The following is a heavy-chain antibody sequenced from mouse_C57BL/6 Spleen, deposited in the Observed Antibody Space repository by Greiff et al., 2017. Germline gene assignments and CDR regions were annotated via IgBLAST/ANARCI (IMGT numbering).Heavy chain of an antibody. CDR3: ARSGWLPPYWYFDV. CDR1: GYSITSGYY. D-gene: IGHD2-2*01. Sequence: DVKLQESGPGLVKPSQSLSLTCSVTGYSITSGYYWNWIRQFPGNKLEWMGYISYDGSNKYNPSLKNRISITRDTSKNQFFLKLNSVTTEDTATYYCARSGWLPPYWYFDVWGTGTTVTVSS. CDR2: ISYDGSN. V-gene: IGHV3-6*01. J-gene: IGHJ1*03.